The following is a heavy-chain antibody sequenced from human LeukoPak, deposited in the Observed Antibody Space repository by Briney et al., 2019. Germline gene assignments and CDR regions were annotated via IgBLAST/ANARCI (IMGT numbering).Heavy chain of an antibody. CDR1: GGTFSSYA. CDR3: ARDIGCSSTSCYGYNWFDP. V-gene: IGHV1-69*04. D-gene: IGHD2-2*01. CDR2: IIPILGIA. Sequence: ASVKVSCKASGGTFSSYAISWVRQAPGQGFEWMGRIIPILGIANYAQKFQGRVTITADKSTSTAYMELSSLRSEDTAVYYCARDIGCSSTSCYGYNWFDPWGQGTLVTVSS. J-gene: IGHJ5*02.